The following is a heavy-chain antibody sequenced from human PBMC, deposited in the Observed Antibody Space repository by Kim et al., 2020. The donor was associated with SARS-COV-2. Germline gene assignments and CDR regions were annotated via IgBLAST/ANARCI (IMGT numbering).Heavy chain of an antibody. CDR1: GFTFSSYA. D-gene: IGHD3-22*01. CDR2: ISYDGSNK. V-gene: IGHV3-30-3*01. J-gene: IGHJ3*02. CDR3: ARTLSSREYYYDSSEPDDAFDI. Sequence: GGSLRLSCAASGFTFSSYAMHWVRQAPGKGLEWVAVISYDGSNKYYADSVKGRFTISRDNSKNTLYLQMNSLRAEDTAVYYCARTLSSREYYYDSSEPDDAFDIWGQGTMVTVSS.